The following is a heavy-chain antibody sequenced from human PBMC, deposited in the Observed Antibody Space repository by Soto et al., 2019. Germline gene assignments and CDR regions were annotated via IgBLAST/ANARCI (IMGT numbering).Heavy chain of an antibody. CDR1: GGTFSSYA. CDR2: IIPIFGTA. J-gene: IGHJ4*02. V-gene: IGHV1-69*13. CDR3: ASLGAYYYDSSGYYPGGY. D-gene: IGHD3-22*01. Sequence: SVKVSCKASGGTFSSYAISWVRQAPGQGLEWMGGIIPIFGTANYAQKFQGRVTITADESTSTAYMELSSLRSEDTAVYYCASLGAYYYDSSGYYPGGYWGQGTLVTVSS.